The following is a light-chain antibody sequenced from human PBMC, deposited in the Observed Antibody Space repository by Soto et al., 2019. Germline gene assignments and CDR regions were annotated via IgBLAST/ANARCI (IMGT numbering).Light chain of an antibody. CDR3: PPYGSSPFA. Sequence: EIVLTQSPVTLSLSPGERATLSCRASQSVISSYLAWYQQKPGQAPRLLIYGASSRATGLPDMFSGSVSGTDFTLTISRLEPEDFAVYYCPPYGSSPFAFGQGTTLEI. CDR2: GAS. V-gene: IGKV3-20*01. J-gene: IGKJ2*01. CDR1: QSVISSY.